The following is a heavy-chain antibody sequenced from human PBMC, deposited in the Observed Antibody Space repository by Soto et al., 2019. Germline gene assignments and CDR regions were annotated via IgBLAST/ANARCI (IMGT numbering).Heavy chain of an antibody. CDR2: ISTYNGNT. CDR3: ARKSSSSSWFDP. Sequence: QVQLVQSGAEVKKPGASVKVSCKASGYTFHTYGITWVRQAPGQGLEWMGWISTYNGNTEYVQKFQDRVTMTTEPSTRTAYMELRSLRSDDTAVYYCARKSSSSSWFDPWGQGTLVTVSS. CDR1: GYTFHTYG. D-gene: IGHD6-6*01. J-gene: IGHJ5*02. V-gene: IGHV1-18*01.